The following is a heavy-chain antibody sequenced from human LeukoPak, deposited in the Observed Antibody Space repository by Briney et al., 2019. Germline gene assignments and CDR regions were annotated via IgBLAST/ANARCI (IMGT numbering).Heavy chain of an antibody. J-gene: IGHJ4*02. V-gene: IGHV3-23*01. CDR1: GFTFSNNA. CDR3: AKTPPRTSTPDYFDD. CDR2: LRFRDGTT. Sequence: AGGSLRLSCAASGFTFSNNAMNWVRQAPGKGLEWLSGLRFRDGTTYYADSVKGRFTISGDNSKNMVYLQMDSLRAEDTAIYFFAKTPPRTSTPDYFDDWGQATLVTVYS. D-gene: IGHD1-14*01.